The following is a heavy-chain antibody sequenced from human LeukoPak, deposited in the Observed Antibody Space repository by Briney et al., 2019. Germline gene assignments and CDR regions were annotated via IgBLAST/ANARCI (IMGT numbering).Heavy chain of an antibody. J-gene: IGHJ4*02. CDR2: IKQDGSEK. D-gene: IGHD4/OR15-4a*01. CDR3: VRGGGAFDY. Sequence: GGSLGLSCAPSGLTFGDYYMSWVGQAPGKGLEWVANIKQDGSEKYYLDSVKGRFTISRDNAKKSVYVQMNSLRAEDTAVFYCVRGGGAFDYWGQGTLVTVSS. V-gene: IGHV3-7*04. CDR1: GLTFGDYY.